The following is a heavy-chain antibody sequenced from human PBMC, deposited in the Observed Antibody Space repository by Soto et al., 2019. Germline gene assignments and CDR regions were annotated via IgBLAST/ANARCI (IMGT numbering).Heavy chain of an antibody. J-gene: IGHJ6*01. Sequence: QVQLVESGGGVVQPGRSLRLSCAASGFTFSSYAMHWVRQAPGKGLEWVAVISYDGSNKYYADSVKGRFTISRDNSKNTLYLQMNSLRAEDTAVYYCARGSPGGPTYYYYGMDVW. D-gene: IGHD2-15*01. V-gene: IGHV3-30-3*01. CDR1: GFTFSSYA. CDR3: ARGSPGGPTYYYYGMDV. CDR2: ISYDGSNK.